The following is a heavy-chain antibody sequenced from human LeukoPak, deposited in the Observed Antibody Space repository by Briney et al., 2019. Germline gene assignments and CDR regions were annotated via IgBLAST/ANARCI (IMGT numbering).Heavy chain of an antibody. J-gene: IGHJ4*02. CDR3: ARDLAHGERGYFVY. CDR1: GGSLSSSSTY. CDR2: IYYSGTT. Sequence: PSQTLSLTCSVSGGSLSSSSTYWGWTRQPPGKGLEWIGNIYYSGTTSYNPSLKSRVTISVDTPKNQFSLNLSSVSAADTALYYCARDLAHGERGYFVYWGRGTLVSVSS. D-gene: IGHD4-17*01. V-gene: IGHV4-39*02.